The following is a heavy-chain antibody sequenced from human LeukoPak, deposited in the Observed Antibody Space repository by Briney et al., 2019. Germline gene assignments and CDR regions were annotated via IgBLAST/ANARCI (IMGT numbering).Heavy chain of an antibody. CDR2: ISSSSSYI. CDR1: GFTFSSYS. Sequence: GGSLRLSCAASGFTFSSYSMNWVRQAPGEGLEWVSFISSSSSYIYNAASVKGRFTISRDNAKNSLYLQMNSLRAEDTAVYYCVITVTTLFDYWGQGTLVTVSS. CDR3: VITVTTLFDY. V-gene: IGHV3-21*01. J-gene: IGHJ4*02. D-gene: IGHD4-11*01.